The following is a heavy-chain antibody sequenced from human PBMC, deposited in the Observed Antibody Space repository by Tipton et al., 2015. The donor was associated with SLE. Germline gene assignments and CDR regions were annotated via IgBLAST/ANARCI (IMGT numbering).Heavy chain of an antibody. Sequence: TLSLTCTVSGGSISSHYWSWIRQPPGKGLEWIGYIYYSGSTYYNPSLKSRVTISVDTSKNQFSLKLSSVTAADTAVYYCARDQAVAGIDYWGQGTLVTVSS. J-gene: IGHJ4*02. D-gene: IGHD6-19*01. V-gene: IGHV4-59*11. CDR2: IYYSGST. CDR3: ARDQAVAGIDY. CDR1: GGSISSHY.